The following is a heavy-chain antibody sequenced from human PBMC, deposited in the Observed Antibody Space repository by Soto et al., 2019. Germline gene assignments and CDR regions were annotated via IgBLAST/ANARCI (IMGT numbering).Heavy chain of an antibody. J-gene: IGHJ4*02. D-gene: IGHD3-22*01. Sequence: ASVKVSCKTSGYTFTSYGISWVRQAPGQGLEWMGWISAYNGNTNYAQKLQGRVTMTTDTSTSTAYMELRSLRSDDTAVYYCARAGITMIVVGLDYWGQGTLVTVSS. CDR3: ARAGITMIVVGLDY. V-gene: IGHV1-18*01. CDR2: ISAYNGNT. CDR1: GYTFTSYG.